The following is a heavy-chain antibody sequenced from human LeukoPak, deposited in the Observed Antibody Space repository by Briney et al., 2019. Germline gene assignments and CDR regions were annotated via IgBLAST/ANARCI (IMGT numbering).Heavy chain of an antibody. CDR3: ARGRRITINWFDP. CDR1: GFTFSSYS. D-gene: IGHD3-9*01. J-gene: IGHJ5*02. Sequence: SGGSLRLSCAASGFTFSSYSMNWVRQAPGKGLEWVSSIGSGSSYIYYADSVKGRFTISRDNAKNSLYLQMNSLRAEDTAVYYCARGRRITINWFDPWGQGTLVTVSS. CDR2: IGSGSSYI. V-gene: IGHV3-21*01.